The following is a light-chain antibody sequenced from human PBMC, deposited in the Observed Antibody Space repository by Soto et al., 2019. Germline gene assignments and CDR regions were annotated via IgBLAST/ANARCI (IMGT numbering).Light chain of an antibody. CDR2: DNN. V-gene: IGLV1-51*01. J-gene: IGLJ2*01. Sequence: QSVLTQPPSVSAAPGQTVTISCSGSSSNIGNNYVSWYQHLPGTAPQVLIYDNNKRSSGIPDRFSGSKSGTSATLAISGHQTGDEADYHCVTWDSGMSEVVFGGGTKLTVL. CDR1: SSNIGNNY. CDR3: VTWDSGMSEVV.